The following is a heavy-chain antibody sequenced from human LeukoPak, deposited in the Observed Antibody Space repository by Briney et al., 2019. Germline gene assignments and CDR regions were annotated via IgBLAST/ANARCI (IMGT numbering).Heavy chain of an antibody. Sequence: GRSLRLSCAAPGFTFSSYGMHWVRQAPGKGLEWVAVIWYDGSNKYYADSVKGRFTISRDNSKNTLYLQMNSLRAEDTAVYYCARDSSSSWPGYFQHWGQGTLVTVSS. CDR3: ARDSSSSWPGYFQH. D-gene: IGHD6-13*01. J-gene: IGHJ1*01. CDR1: GFTFSSYG. V-gene: IGHV3-33*01. CDR2: IWYDGSNK.